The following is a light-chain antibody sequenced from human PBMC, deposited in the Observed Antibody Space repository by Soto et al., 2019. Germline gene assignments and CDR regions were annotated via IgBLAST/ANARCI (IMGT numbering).Light chain of an antibody. Sequence: EIVLTQSPGTLSLSPGERATLSCGASQSLSSNSLAWYQQKTGQAPRLLIYGASSRATGIPDRFSGSGSGTDFTLTISSLQPEDFATYYCQQSYSTPRTFGQGTKVEIK. CDR1: QSLSSNS. CDR3: QQSYSTPRT. J-gene: IGKJ1*01. CDR2: GAS. V-gene: IGKV3-20*01.